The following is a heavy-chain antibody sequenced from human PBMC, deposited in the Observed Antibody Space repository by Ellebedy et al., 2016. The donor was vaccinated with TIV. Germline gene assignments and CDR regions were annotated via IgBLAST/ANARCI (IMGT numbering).Heavy chain of an antibody. CDR1: GFSFKEYA. CDR3: VKDRVGQWLATFYFDY. D-gene: IGHD6-19*01. CDR2: IRWNSGSI. Sequence: PGGSLRLSCAVSGFSFKEYARRWVRQVPGKGLEWVSGIRWNSGSIGYADSVKGQFTISRDNAKNSLHLQMTSLRAEDTALYYCVKDRVGQWLATFYFDYWGQGTLVTVSS. J-gene: IGHJ4*02. V-gene: IGHV3-9*01.